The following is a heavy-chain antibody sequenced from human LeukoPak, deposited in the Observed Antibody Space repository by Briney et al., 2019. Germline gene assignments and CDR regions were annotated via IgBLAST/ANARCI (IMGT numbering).Heavy chain of an antibody. CDR1: GGSISTYY. CDR3: ARPYSGGWYGAFNI. V-gene: IGHV4-59*08. J-gene: IGHJ3*02. D-gene: IGHD6-19*01. CDR2: IYYSGST. Sequence: PSETLSLTCTVSGGSISTYYWSWIRQPPGKGLEWIAYIYYSGSTNYNPSLKSRVTISVDTSKNKFSLMPTSVIAADTAVYYCARPYSGGWYGAFNIWGQGTMVTVSS.